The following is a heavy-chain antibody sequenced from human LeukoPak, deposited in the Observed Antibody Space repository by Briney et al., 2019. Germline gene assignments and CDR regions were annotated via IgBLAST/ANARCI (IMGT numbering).Heavy chain of an antibody. Sequence: GRSLTLYCAASGFTFSKNAIHWVRQAPGQGLEGVAVTSYDGSNKKYADYVKGRFTISRDNSKNTLYLQMNSLRADDTAVYYCARTILAYSISSGYMDVWGKGTTVSVSS. J-gene: IGHJ6*03. D-gene: IGHD6-6*01. CDR3: ARTILAYSISSGYMDV. CDR2: TSYDGSNK. CDR1: GFTFSKNA. V-gene: IGHV3-30*04.